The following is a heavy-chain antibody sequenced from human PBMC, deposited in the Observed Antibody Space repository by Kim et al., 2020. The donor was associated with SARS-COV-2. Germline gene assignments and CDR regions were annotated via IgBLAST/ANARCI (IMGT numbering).Heavy chain of an antibody. CDR2: IKEDGSEA. CDR1: GFIFSTYW. J-gene: IGHJ4*02. D-gene: IGHD2-21*01. Sequence: GGSLRLSCEVSGFIFSTYWMAWVRQAPGKGLEWVANIKEDGSEAYYVASVRGRFTVSRDNAKNSLFLQMTSLRAEDTAVYYCARDCGGDCYTYWGQGILV. V-gene: IGHV3-7*01. CDR3: ARDCGGDCYTY.